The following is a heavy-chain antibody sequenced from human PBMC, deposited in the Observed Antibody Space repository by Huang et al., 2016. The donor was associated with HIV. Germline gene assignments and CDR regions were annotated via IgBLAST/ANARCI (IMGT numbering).Heavy chain of an antibody. CDR2: IPSSGNIS. D-gene: IGHD5-12*01. V-gene: IGHV3-11*04. CDR3: ARWGYGGYDPLFDY. J-gene: IGHJ4*02. Sequence: AHLVESGGDLVKPGGSLSLSCVASGFTFSDYYMSWIRQAPGKGLEWVSYIPSSGNISYYADSGKGRFTISRDNAKNSLYLQMHSLRAEDTAVYYCARWGYGGYDPLFDYWGQGTLVTVSS. CDR1: GFTFSDYY.